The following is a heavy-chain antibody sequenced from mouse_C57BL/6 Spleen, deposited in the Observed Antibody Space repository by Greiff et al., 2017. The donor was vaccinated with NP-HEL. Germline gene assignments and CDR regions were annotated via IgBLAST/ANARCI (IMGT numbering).Heavy chain of an antibody. CDR3: ARSNWDEGDWYFDV. D-gene: IGHD4-1*01. CDR2: ISGGGGNT. V-gene: IGHV5-9*01. J-gene: IGHJ1*03. CDR1: GFTFSTYT. Sequence: EVMLVESGGGLVKPGGSLKLSCAASGFTFSTYTMSWVRPTPENRLEWVATISGGGGNTYYPDSVQGRFTISRDNAKNTLYLQMSSLRSEDTALYYCARSNWDEGDWYFDVWGTGTTVTVSS.